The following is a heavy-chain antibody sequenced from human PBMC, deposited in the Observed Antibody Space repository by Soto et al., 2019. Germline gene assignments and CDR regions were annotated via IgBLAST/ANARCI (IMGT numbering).Heavy chain of an antibody. Sequence: QVQLVQSGAEVKKPGSSVKVSCKASGGTFSSYAISWVRQAPGQGHEWMGGIIPIFATANYAQKVQGRVRITADESTSTAYMELSSLSSENTAVDYCLCSGGSRSDTIDIWGQGTMVTVSS. J-gene: IGHJ3*02. CDR1: GGTFSSYA. CDR2: IIPIFATA. V-gene: IGHV1-69*12. CDR3: LCSGGSRSDTIDI. D-gene: IGHD2-15*01.